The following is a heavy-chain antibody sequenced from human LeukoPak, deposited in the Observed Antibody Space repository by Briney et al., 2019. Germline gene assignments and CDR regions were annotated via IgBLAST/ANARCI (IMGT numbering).Heavy chain of an antibody. CDR1: GPILNRNC. V-gene: IGHV3-74*01. Sequence: EVSLTLSCAVSGPILNRNCTNWILHTPEQGRVWVARIDDVGSGPTNTDTMTGRFTSSRANAKNTIYLQMTSPRAETLAVYYCARGVPGILPYSQYCMGVWREETTVSVS. D-gene: IGHD3-10*02. J-gene: IGHJ6*03. CDR3: ARGVPGILPYSQYCMGV. CDR2: IDDVGSGP.